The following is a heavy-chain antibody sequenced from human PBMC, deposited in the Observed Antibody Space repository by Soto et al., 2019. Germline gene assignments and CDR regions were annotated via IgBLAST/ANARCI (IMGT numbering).Heavy chain of an antibody. D-gene: IGHD3-10*01. CDR2: ISYDGSNK. CDR3: AREPVVGFGELYYYYGMDV. CDR1: GFTFSSYA. Sequence: GGSLRLSCAASGFTFSSYAMHWVRQAPGKGLEWVAVISYDGSNKYYADSVKGRFTISRDNSKNTLYLQMNSLRAEDTAVYYCAREPVVGFGELYYYYGMDVWGQGTTVTVSS. V-gene: IGHV3-30*04. J-gene: IGHJ6*02.